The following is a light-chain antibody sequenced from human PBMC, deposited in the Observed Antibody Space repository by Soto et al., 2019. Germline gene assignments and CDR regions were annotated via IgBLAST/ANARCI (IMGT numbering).Light chain of an antibody. CDR1: SRDVGTYDD. CDR3: SSYTTSSTYV. CDR2: EVT. Sequence: QSALTQPASVSASPGQSITISCTGTSRDVGTYDDVSWYRQHPGKAPKLLIYEVTNRPSGVSNRFSGSKSGNTASLTISGLQAEDEADYYCSSYTTSSTYVFGSGTKVTVL. J-gene: IGLJ1*01. V-gene: IGLV2-14*01.